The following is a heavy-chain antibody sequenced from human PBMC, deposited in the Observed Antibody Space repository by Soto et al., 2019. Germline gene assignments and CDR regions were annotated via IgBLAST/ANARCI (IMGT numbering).Heavy chain of an antibody. D-gene: IGHD1-7*01. Sequence: PSETLSLTCTVSGGSISSGGYYWSWIRQHPGKGLEWIGYIYYSGSTYYNPSLKSRVTISVDTSKNQFSLKLSSVTAADTAVYYCASSPSPGTTTYPSSYYYYGMDVWGQGTTVTVSS. J-gene: IGHJ6*02. V-gene: IGHV4-31*03. CDR2: IYYSGST. CDR3: ASSPSPGTTTYPSSYYYYGMDV. CDR1: GGSISSGGYY.